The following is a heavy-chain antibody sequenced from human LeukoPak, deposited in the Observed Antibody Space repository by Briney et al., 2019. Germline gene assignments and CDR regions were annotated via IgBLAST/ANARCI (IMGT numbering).Heavy chain of an antibody. V-gene: IGHV4-30-4*01. D-gene: IGHD4-17*01. J-gene: IGHJ4*02. CDR2: IYYSGST. Sequence: NPSETLSLTCTVSGGSISSGDYYWSWIRQPPGKGLEWIRYIYYSGSTYYNPSLKSRVTISVDTSKNQFSLKLSSVTAADTAVYYCARVTVTTYYFDYWGQGTLVTVSS. CDR1: GGSISSGDYY. CDR3: ARVTVTTYYFDY.